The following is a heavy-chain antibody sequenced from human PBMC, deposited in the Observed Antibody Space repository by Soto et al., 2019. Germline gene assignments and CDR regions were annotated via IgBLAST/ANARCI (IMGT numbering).Heavy chain of an antibody. J-gene: IGHJ4*02. CDR1: GFTFSSYS. V-gene: IGHV3-21*01. Sequence: EVQLVESGGGLVKPGGSLRLSCAASGFTFSSYSMNWVRQAPGKGLEWVSSISSSSSYIYCADSVKGRFTISRDNAKNSLYLQMNSLRAEDTAVYYCARKYSGYDLAYFDYWGQGTLVTVSS. D-gene: IGHD5-12*01. CDR3: ARKYSGYDLAYFDY. CDR2: ISSSSSYI.